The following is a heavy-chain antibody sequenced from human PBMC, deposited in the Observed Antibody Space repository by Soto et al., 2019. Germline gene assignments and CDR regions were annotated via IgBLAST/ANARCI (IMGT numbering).Heavy chain of an antibody. CDR1: GFTFSSYG. V-gene: IGHV3-30*18. CDR3: AKDLGYCSGGSCYLFDY. J-gene: IGHJ4*02. Sequence: QPGGSLRLSCAASGFTFSSYGMHWVRQAPGKGLEWVAVISYDGSNRYYADSVKGRFTISRDNSKNTLYLQMNSLRAEDTAVYYCAKDLGYCSGGSCYLFDYWGQGTLVTVSS. D-gene: IGHD2-15*01. CDR2: ISYDGSNR.